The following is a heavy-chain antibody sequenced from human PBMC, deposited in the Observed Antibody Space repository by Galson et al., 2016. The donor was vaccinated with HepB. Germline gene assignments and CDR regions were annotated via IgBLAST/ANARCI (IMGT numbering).Heavy chain of an antibody. CDR1: GFTFSTSA. D-gene: IGHD2/OR15-2a*01. J-gene: IGHJ5*02. CDR2: VRSVGNNK. Sequence: SLRLSCAASGFTFSTSAMHWVRQAPGKGLGWVAAVRSVGNNKNYADSVKGRFTISRDNSKSTLFLQMNGLRADDTAVYYCVRERRSLYAFGDRWFDPWGQGTLVTVSS. CDR3: VRERRSLYAFGDRWFDP. V-gene: IGHV3-33*01.